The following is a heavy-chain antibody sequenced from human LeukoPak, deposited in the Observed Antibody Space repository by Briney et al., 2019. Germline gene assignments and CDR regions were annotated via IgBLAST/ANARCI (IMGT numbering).Heavy chain of an antibody. Sequence: SETLSLTCTVSGGSVSSGTYYWSWIRQPPGKGLEWIGEINHSGSTNYNPSLKSRVTISVDTSKNQFSLKLSSVTAADTAVYYCARRRATARYFDYWGQGTLVTVSS. CDR3: ARRRATARYFDY. CDR2: INHSGST. J-gene: IGHJ4*02. CDR1: GGSVSSGTYY. D-gene: IGHD5-12*01. V-gene: IGHV4-39*07.